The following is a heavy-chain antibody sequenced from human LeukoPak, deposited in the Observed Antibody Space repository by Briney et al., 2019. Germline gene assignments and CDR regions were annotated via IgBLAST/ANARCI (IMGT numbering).Heavy chain of an antibody. D-gene: IGHD2-2*01. J-gene: IGHJ4*02. CDR3: AAVCSSTSCSRVRGYDYEFDY. CDR1: GGTFSSYA. V-gene: IGHV1-69*05. CDR2: IIPIFGTA. Sequence: SVKVSCKASGGTFSSYAISWVRQAPGQGLEWMGGIIPIFGTANYAQKFQGRVTITTDESTSTAYMELSSLRSEDTAVCYCAAVCSSTSCSRVRGYDYEFDYWGQGTLVTVSS.